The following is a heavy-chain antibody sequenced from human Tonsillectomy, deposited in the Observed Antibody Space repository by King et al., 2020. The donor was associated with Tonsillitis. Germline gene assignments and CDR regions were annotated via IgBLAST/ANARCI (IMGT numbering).Heavy chain of an antibody. J-gene: IGHJ4*02. V-gene: IGHV4-39*01. CDR2: IYYRGNT. D-gene: IGHD6-19*01. Sequence: QLQESGPGLVKPSETLSLTCTVSGGSINSSGSYWGWIRQPPGKGLEWIGNIYYRGNTFYSPSLNSRVTISVDTSKNHFSLKLSSVTATETAVYYCAGLATDYSSGWADYWGQGTLVTVSS. CDR3: AGLATDYSSGWADY. CDR1: GGSINSSGSY.